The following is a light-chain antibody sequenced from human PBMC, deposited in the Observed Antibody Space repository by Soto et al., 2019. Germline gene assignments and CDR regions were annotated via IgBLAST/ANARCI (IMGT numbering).Light chain of an antibody. CDR3: QQYNTWSPA. J-gene: IGKJ1*01. CDR2: GAS. CDR1: QSVSSN. V-gene: IGKV3-15*01. Sequence: EIVMTQSPATLSASPGERVTLSCRASQSVSSNLAWYQQKPGQAPRLLIYGASTRATSIPARFSGSRCATEYTLTTSSLPSDEFAAYYCQQYNTWSPAFGHGTKVEIK.